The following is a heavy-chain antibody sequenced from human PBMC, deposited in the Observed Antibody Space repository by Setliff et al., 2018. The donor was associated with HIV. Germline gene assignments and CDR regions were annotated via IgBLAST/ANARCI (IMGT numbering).Heavy chain of an antibody. CDR2: ISFGSTYI. CDR1: GFTFSSYC. V-gene: IGHV3-21*04. CDR3: ARVGRDGWYYIDF. D-gene: IGHD6-19*01. J-gene: IGHJ4*02. Sequence: PGGSLRLSCVASGFTFSSYCMDWFRQAPGKGLEWVSSISFGSTYIYQSDSVRGRFTISRDDAKKSLYLQMNSLGAEGTAFYFCARVGRDGWYYIDFWGQGTLVTVSS.